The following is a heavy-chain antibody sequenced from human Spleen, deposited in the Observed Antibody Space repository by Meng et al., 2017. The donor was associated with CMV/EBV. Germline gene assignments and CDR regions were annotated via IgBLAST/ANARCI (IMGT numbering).Heavy chain of an antibody. Sequence: GGSLRLSCAASGFTSSSYALIWVRQAPGKGLEWVSGISGSGGSTYYADSVKGRFTISRDNSKNRLYLQMNSLRAEDTAVYYCAKGDYDFWSGYLGRFYYGMDVWGQGTTVTVSS. J-gene: IGHJ6*02. V-gene: IGHV3-23*01. CDR3: AKGDYDFWSGYLGRFYYGMDV. CDR2: ISGSGGST. D-gene: IGHD3-3*01. CDR1: GFTSSSYA.